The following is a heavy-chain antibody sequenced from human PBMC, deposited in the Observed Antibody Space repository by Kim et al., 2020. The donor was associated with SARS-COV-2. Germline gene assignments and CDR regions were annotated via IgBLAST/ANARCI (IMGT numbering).Heavy chain of an antibody. V-gene: IGHV3-15*01. CDR2: IKSKTDGGTT. J-gene: IGHJ4*01. D-gene: IGHD2-8*02. CDR1: GFTFSNAW. Sequence: GGSLRLSCAASGFTFSNAWMSWVRQAPGKGLEWVGRIKSKTDGGTTDYAAPVKGRFTISRDDSKNTLYLQMNSLKTEDTAVYYCTTDRQLSRRYCTGGVCYIKEPLDYWGQGTLVTVSS. CDR3: TTDRQLSRRYCTGGVCYIKEPLDY.